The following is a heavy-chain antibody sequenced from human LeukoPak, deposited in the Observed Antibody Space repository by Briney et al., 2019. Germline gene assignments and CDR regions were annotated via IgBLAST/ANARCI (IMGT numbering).Heavy chain of an antibody. Sequence: GSLRLSCAASGFTFSSYSMNWVRQAPGKGLEWVSSISSSSSYIYYADSVKGRFTISRDNAKNSLYLQMNSLRAEDTAVYYCARDGAAAGDYYYYYMDVWGKGTTVTVSS. CDR1: GFTFSSYS. V-gene: IGHV3-21*01. CDR2: ISSSSSYI. D-gene: IGHD6-13*01. CDR3: ARDGAAAGDYYYYYMDV. J-gene: IGHJ6*03.